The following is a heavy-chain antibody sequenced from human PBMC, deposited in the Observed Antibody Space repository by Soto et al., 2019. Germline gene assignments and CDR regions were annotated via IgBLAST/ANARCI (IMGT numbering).Heavy chain of an antibody. V-gene: IGHV4-61*01. CDR1: GGSVSSGSYY. CDR3: ARGGTYSSSYYYYYLGMDV. D-gene: IGHD1-26*01. J-gene: IGHJ6*02. CDR2: IYYSGST. Sequence: QVQLQESGPGLVKPSETLSLTCTVSGGSVSSGSYYWSWIRQPPGKGLEWIGYIYYSGSTNYNPSLKSRVTISVDTSKNQFSLKLRSVTAAATAVYYCARGGTYSSSYYYYYLGMDVWGPGTTVTVSS.